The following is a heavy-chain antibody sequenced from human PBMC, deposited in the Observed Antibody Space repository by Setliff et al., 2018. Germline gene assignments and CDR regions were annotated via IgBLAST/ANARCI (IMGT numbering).Heavy chain of an antibody. CDR1: GYTFTAYH. V-gene: IGHV1-24*01. CDR2: FDPEDGET. J-gene: IGHJ3*02. Sequence: VASVKVSCKASGYTFTAYHINWVRQAPGKGLEWMGGFDPEDGETIYAQKFQGRVTMTEDTSTDTAYMELSSLRSEDTAVYYCATPRSGIIDAFDIWGQGTMVTVSS. CDR3: ATPRSGIIDAFDI.